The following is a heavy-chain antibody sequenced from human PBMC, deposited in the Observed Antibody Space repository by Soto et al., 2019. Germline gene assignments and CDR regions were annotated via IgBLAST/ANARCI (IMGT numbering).Heavy chain of an antibody. D-gene: IGHD3-10*01. J-gene: IGHJ6*02. Sequence: SETLSLTCTVSGGSISSGGYYWSWIRHHPGKGLEWIGYIFYSGSTFYSPSLKSRVAISVDTARNQFSLNLRSVTAADTAVYYCARDQSYYGSGGLPAYYYYYGMDVWGQGTTVTVSS. CDR2: IFYSGST. CDR3: ARDQSYYGSGGLPAYYYYYGMDV. CDR1: GGSISSGGYY. V-gene: IGHV4-31*03.